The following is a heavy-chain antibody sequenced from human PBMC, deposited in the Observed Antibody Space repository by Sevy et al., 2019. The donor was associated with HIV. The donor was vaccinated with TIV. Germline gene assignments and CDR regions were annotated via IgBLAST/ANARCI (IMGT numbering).Heavy chain of an antibody. CDR1: GGTINSYF. D-gene: IGHD3-16*01. CDR3: ATRVAGEPYYYGMDV. CDR2: LYYSGTT. J-gene: IGHJ6*02. V-gene: IGHV4-59*01. Sequence: SETLSLMCSVHGGTINSYFWNWIRRPPGKGLEWIGNLYYSGTTKDNPSLKSRVTMSVDTSKNQFSLRLTSVTAADTAVYYCATRVAGEPYYYGMDVWAQGTTVTVSS.